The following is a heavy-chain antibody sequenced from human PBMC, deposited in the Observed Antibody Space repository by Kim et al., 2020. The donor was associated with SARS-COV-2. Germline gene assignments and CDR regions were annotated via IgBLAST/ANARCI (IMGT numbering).Heavy chain of an antibody. J-gene: IGHJ5*02. CDR1: GGSFSGYY. CDR3: ARGPGYSSSWYGARNWVDP. D-gene: IGHD6-13*01. Sequence: SETLSLTCAVYGGSFSGYYWSWIRQPPGKGLEWMGEINHSGSTNYNPSLKSRVTISVNTSKNQFSLKLSTVTAADTAVYYCARGPGYSSSWYGARNWVDP. CDR2: INHSGST. V-gene: IGHV4-34*01.